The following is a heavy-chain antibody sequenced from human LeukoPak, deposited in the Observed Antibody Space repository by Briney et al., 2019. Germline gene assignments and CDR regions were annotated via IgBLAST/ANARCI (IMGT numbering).Heavy chain of an antibody. CDR1: GFTFSTYW. J-gene: IGHJ4*02. CDR2: FNSDGRST. D-gene: IGHD2-8*01. V-gene: IGHV3-74*01. Sequence: RGGSLRLSCAASGFTFSTYWMHWVRQAPGKGLVWVSRFNSDGRSTYYADSVKGRFTISRDNSKNTLYLQMNSLRAEDTAVYYCAKEGVSASIDYWGQGTLVTVSS. CDR3: AKEGVSASIDY.